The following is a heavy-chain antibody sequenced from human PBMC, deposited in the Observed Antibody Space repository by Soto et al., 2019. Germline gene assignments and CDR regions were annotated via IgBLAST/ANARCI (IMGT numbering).Heavy chain of an antibody. Sequence: QVQLVESGGGVVQPGRSLRLSCAASGFTFSSYAMHWVRQAPGKGLEWVAVISYDGSNKYYADSVKGRFTISRDNSKNPLYLQMNSLRAEDTAVYYCARAKDQWLIPRNVMDVWGQGTTVTVSS. D-gene: IGHD6-19*01. CDR1: GFTFSSYA. J-gene: IGHJ6*02. V-gene: IGHV3-30-3*01. CDR3: ARAKDQWLIPRNVMDV. CDR2: ISYDGSNK.